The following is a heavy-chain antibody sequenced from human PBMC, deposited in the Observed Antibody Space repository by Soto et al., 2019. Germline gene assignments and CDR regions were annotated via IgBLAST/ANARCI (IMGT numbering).Heavy chain of an antibody. CDR2: VYATGTT. CDR3: VRDGSKTLRDWFDP. J-gene: IGHJ5*02. V-gene: IGHV4-4*07. CDR1: GGSISKFY. Sequence: QVQLQESGPGVVKPSETLSLRCRVSGGSISKFYWSWIRKTAGKGLEWMGRVYATGTTGYNPSLRSRVTMSVDISKKTFSLRLTSVTAADTGVYYCVRDGSKTLRDWFDPWGQGKLVTVSS.